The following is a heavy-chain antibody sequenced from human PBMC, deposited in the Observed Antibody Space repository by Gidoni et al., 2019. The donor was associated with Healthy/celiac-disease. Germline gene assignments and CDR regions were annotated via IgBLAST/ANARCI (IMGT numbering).Heavy chain of an antibody. J-gene: IGHJ6*03. Sequence: EVPLVEAGGGMVKAGGSLRLSCAASGFTFSSDSMNWIRQAPVKGLECVSSISSSSSYIYYADSAKGRCTISRANSKNSLYLQMNSLRAEDTAVYYCARYPAHYYYYMDVWGKGTTVTVSS. CDR2: ISSSSSYI. CDR3: ARYPAHYYYYMDV. V-gene: IGHV3-21*01. CDR1: GFTFSSDS. D-gene: IGHD2-2*01.